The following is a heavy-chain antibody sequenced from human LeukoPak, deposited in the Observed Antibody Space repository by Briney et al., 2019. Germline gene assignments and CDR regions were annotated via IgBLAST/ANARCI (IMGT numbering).Heavy chain of an antibody. CDR3: AKASAGYYDSSGYPFQH. Sequence: PGGSLRLSCTASGFSFSTYSMTWVRQGPGKGLEWVSSIYNSGSKTFYADSVKGRFTISRDNSKNTLYVQMNSLRAEDTAVYYCAKASAGYYDSSGYPFQHWGQGTLVTVSS. V-gene: IGHV3-23*05. CDR2: IYNSGSKT. CDR1: GFSFSTYS. J-gene: IGHJ1*01. D-gene: IGHD3-22*01.